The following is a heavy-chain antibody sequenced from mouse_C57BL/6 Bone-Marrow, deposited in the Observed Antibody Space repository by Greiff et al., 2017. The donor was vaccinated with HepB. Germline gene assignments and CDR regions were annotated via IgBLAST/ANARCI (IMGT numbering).Heavy chain of an antibody. D-gene: IGHD1-1*01. CDR3: ARRVVNYYGSSYYYAMDY. Sequence: VQLKESGGDLVKPGGSLKLSCAASGFTFSSYGMSWVRQTPDKRLEWVATISSGGSYTYYPDSVKGRFTISRDNAKNTLYLQMSSLKSEDTAMYYCARRVVNYYGSSYYYAMDYWGQGTSFTVSS. V-gene: IGHV5-6*01. CDR2: ISSGGSYT. J-gene: IGHJ4*01. CDR1: GFTFSSYG.